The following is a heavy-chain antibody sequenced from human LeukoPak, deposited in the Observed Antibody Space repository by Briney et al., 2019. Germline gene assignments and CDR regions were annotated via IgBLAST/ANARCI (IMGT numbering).Heavy chain of an antibody. Sequence: GGSLRLSCAASGFTVSGNYMSWVHQAPGKGLEWVSFIHSGGNTYYADSVKGRFTISRDNSKNTLYLQMNSLRAEDTAVYYCARAKTLTTSFGWFDPWGQGTLVTVSS. V-gene: IGHV3-53*01. J-gene: IGHJ5*02. D-gene: IGHD4-11*01. CDR2: IHSGGNT. CDR3: ARAKTLTTSFGWFDP. CDR1: GFTVSGNY.